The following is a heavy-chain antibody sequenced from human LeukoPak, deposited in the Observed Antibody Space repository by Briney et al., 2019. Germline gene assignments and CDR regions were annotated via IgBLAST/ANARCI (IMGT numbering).Heavy chain of an antibody. Sequence: GGSLRLSCAASEFSVGSNYMTWVRQAPGKGLEWVSLIYSGGSTYYADSVKGRFTISRDNSKNTLYLQMNSLRAEDTAVYYCTTGLRSGYHDAFDIWGQGTMVTVSS. V-gene: IGHV3-66*01. D-gene: IGHD3-22*01. CDR2: IYSGGST. J-gene: IGHJ3*02. CDR3: TTGLRSGYHDAFDI. CDR1: EFSVGSNY.